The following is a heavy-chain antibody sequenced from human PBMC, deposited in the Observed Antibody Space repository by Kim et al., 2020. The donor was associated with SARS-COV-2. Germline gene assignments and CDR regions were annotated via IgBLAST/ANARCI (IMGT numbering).Heavy chain of an antibody. Sequence: GGSLRLSCAASGFTFSDYYMSWIRQAPGKGLEWVSYISSSSSYTNYADSVKGRFTISRDNAKNSLYLQMNSLRAEDTAVYYCARVGPPSQYCSSTSCSTGWFDPWGQGTLVTVSS. CDR1: GFTFSDYY. CDR2: ISSSSSYT. V-gene: IGHV3-11*06. CDR3: ARVGPPSQYCSSTSCSTGWFDP. D-gene: IGHD2-2*01. J-gene: IGHJ5*02.